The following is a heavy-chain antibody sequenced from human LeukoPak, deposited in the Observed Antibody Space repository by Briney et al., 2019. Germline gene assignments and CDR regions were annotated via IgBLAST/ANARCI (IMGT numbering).Heavy chain of an antibody. D-gene: IGHD3-22*01. CDR1: GLTFNSYA. CDR2: ISYDGSNK. Sequence: PGGSLRLSCAASGLTFNSYAMHWVPQAPGKGLEWVTVISYDGSNKYYADSVKGRFTISRDTSKNTLYLQMNSLRAEDTAVYYCAREGQDTMIVVVIPFDYWGQGTLVTVSS. J-gene: IGHJ4*02. V-gene: IGHV3-30*04. CDR3: AREGQDTMIVVVIPFDY.